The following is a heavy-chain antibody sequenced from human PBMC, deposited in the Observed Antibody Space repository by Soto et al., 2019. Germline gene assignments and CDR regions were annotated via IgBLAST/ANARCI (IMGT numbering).Heavy chain of an antibody. CDR2: INAGNGNT. Sequence: ASVKVSCKASGYTFTSYAMHWVRQAPGQRLEWMGWINAGNGNTKYSQKFQGRVTITRDTSASTAYMELSSLRSEDTAVYYCARDSRPVVVPAAIQDYYYGMDVWGQGTTVTVSS. J-gene: IGHJ6*02. V-gene: IGHV1-3*01. CDR1: GYTFTSYA. D-gene: IGHD2-2*02. CDR3: ARDSRPVVVPAAIQDYYYGMDV.